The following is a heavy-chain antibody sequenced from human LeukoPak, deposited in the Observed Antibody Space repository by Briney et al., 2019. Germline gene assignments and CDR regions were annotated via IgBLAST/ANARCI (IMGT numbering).Heavy chain of an antibody. CDR2: VYYSGST. V-gene: IGHV4-59*01. Sequence: SETLSLTCSVSGASINNYYWTWIRQPPGKGLDWIGYVYYSGSTNYNPSLKSRVTISVDTSKDQFSLKLSSVTAADTAVYYCARGCLTAAAPWGAFDIWGQGTMVTVSS. CDR3: ARGCLTAAAPWGAFDI. J-gene: IGHJ3*02. D-gene: IGHD6-13*01. CDR1: GASINNYY.